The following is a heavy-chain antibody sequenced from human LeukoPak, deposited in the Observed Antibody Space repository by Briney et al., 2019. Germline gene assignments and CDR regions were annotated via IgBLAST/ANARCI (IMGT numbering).Heavy chain of an antibody. V-gene: IGHV4-38-2*02. D-gene: IGHD3-10*01. CDR2: VYHSGAN. CDR1: ADAITSHFY. J-gene: IGHJ4*02. CDR3: ARASFASGSYYFEL. Sequence: PSETLSLTCIVSADAITSHFYWGWIRQPPGNGGKGLEWIASVYHSGANYVNPSLKSRASTSVDTSKSHFYLTLTSVTAADTAVYFCARASFASGSYYFELWGQGTLIIVSS.